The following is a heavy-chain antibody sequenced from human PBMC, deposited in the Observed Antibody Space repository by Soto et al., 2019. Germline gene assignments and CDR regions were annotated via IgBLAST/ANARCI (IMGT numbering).Heavy chain of an antibody. CDR2: INPSGST. CDR3: ARYTERLGYCSGGTCYARHFRLDF. V-gene: IGHV4-34*01. J-gene: IGHJ4*02. Sequence: QVQLQQWGAGLLKPSETLSLTCAVYGGSFSGYYWSWIRQPPGKGLEWIGEINPSGSTNYNPSLKRSVTISLHTSNHQCSLELRSVTAAHTAISFCARYTERLGYCSGGTCYARHFRLDFWGQGSLVTVSS. D-gene: IGHD2-15*01. CDR1: GGSFSGYY.